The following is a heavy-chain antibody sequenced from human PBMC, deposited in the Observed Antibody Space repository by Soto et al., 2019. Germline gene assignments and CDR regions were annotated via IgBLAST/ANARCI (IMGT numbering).Heavy chain of an antibody. Sequence: SETLSLTCTVSGGSVSSTNSYWNWIRQPPGRGLEWIGYVFYTGSTNYNPSLKSRVTISVDTSKNQFSLKLSSVTAADTAVYYCARVIVVVPAATGNWFDPWGQGTLVIVSS. J-gene: IGHJ5*02. D-gene: IGHD2-2*01. V-gene: IGHV4-61*01. CDR1: GGSVSSTNSY. CDR3: ARVIVVVPAATGNWFDP. CDR2: VFYTGST.